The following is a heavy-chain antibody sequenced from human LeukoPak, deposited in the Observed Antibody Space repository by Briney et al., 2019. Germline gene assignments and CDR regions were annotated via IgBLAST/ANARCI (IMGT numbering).Heavy chain of an antibody. J-gene: IGHJ4*02. CDR3: ARFRYIGSDLEVFDS. CDR2: MNQDGSHK. Sequence: GGSLRLSCAASGFTFNNYWFSWVRQAPGKGLEWVANMNQDGSHKYSVDSVKGRFTISRDNARNSLYLQMNGLRAEDTAVYYCARFRYIGSDLEVFDSWVQGTLVTVSS. V-gene: IGHV3-7*01. D-gene: IGHD5-12*01. CDR1: GFTFNNYW.